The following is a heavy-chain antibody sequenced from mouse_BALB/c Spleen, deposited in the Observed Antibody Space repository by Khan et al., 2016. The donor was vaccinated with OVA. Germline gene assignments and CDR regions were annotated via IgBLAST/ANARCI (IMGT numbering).Heavy chain of an antibody. J-gene: IGHJ3*01. CDR2: INPSNGYT. D-gene: IGHD2-14*01. CDR3: VRDGAYHRIDGWFAY. Sequence: QVQLQQSGAELARPGASVKMSCKASGYTFTSYTIHWIKKRPGQGLEWIGYINPSNGYTNYNQKFKDKATLTTDKSSTTAYLQLSSLTSDDSAVXIYVRDGAYHRIDGWFAYWGQGTLVTVSA. CDR1: GYTFTSYT. V-gene: IGHV1-4*01.